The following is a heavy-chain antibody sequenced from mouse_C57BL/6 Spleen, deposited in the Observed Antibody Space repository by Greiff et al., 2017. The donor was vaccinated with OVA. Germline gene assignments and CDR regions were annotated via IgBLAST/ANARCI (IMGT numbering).Heavy chain of an antibody. CDR1: GFTFSDYY. D-gene: IGHD1-1*01. CDR3: ARDPSYYYGSSGWYFDV. CDR2: INYDGSST. V-gene: IGHV5-16*01. J-gene: IGHJ1*03. Sequence: EVKLQESEGGLVQPGSSMKLSCTASGFTFSDYYMAWVRQVPEKGLEWVANINYDGSSTYYLDSLKSRFIISRDNAKNILYLQMSSLKSEDTATYYCARDPSYYYGSSGWYFDVWGTGTTVTVSS.